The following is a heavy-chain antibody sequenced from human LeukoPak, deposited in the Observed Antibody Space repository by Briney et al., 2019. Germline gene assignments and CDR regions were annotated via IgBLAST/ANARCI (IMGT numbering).Heavy chain of an antibody. D-gene: IGHD2-2*01. CDR1: GFTFSSYW. J-gene: IGHJ3*01. Sequence: TGGSLRLSCVASGFTFSSYWMHWVRQDPRKGLVWVSRINGDGRNINYADSVRGPFTISRDNAKNTLYLQMNTLRVEDTAVYYCAREGILLLPAARDDAFDVWGQGTMVTVSS. V-gene: IGHV3-74*01. CDR2: INGDGRNI. CDR3: AREGILLLPAARDDAFDV.